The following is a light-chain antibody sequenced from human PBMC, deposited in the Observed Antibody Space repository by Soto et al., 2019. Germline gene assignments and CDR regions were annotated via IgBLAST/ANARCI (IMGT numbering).Light chain of an antibody. Sequence: QSALTQPASLSGSPGQSITISCTGTSSDIGSYNYVSWYQQHPGKAPKLMIFDVSYRPSGISDRFSGSKSGNTASLTISGLQPEDAADYYCSSYGASSTLFGGGPKLTVL. CDR1: SSDIGSYNY. CDR2: DVS. V-gene: IGLV2-14*03. CDR3: SSYGASSTL. J-gene: IGLJ3*02.